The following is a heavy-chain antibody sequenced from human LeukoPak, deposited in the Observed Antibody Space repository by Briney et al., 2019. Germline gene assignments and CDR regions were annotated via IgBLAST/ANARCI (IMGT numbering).Heavy chain of an antibody. CDR2: FDPEDGET. V-gene: IGHV1-24*01. D-gene: IGHD3-22*01. Sequence: ASVKVSCKVSGYTLTELFMHWLRQAPGKGVEWMGGFDPEDGETIYAQKFQGRVTVTEDTSTDTAYMELSSLRSEDTAVYYCATDRPYYYDSSGYCDYWGQGTLVTVSS. CDR1: GYTLTELF. J-gene: IGHJ4*02. CDR3: ATDRPYYYDSSGYCDY.